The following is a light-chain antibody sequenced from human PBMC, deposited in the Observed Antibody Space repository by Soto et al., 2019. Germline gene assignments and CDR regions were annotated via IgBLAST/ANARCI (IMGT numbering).Light chain of an antibody. J-gene: IGKJ2*01. Sequence: DIQLTQSPSFLSASVGDRVTITCRASQGISSYLAWYQQKPGEAPKFLIYAASTLRSGVPSRFSGSGSGTEFTLTISSLQPEDFATYYCLQVYSYPRTFGQGTKL. CDR2: AAS. V-gene: IGKV1-9*01. CDR1: QGISSY. CDR3: LQVYSYPRT.